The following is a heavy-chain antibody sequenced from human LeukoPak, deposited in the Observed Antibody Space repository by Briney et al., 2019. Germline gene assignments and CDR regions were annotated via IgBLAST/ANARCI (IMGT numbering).Heavy chain of an antibody. D-gene: IGHD6-19*01. CDR3: AKDPGYSSGWYFST. CDR1: GFTFSSYA. V-gene: IGHV3-23*01. J-gene: IGHJ5*02. CDR2: ISGSGGST. Sequence: PGGSLRLSCAASGFTFSSYAKSWVRQAPGKGLEWVSAISGSGGSTYYADSVKGRFTISRDNSKNTLYLQMNSLRAEDTAVYYCAKDPGYSSGWYFSTWGQGTLVTVSS.